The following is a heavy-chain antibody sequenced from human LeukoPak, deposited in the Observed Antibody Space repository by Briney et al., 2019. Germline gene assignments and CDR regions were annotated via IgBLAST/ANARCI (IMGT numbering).Heavy chain of an antibody. CDR3: ARRSGYPPPWDY. D-gene: IGHD3-3*01. V-gene: IGHV3-7*01. J-gene: IGHJ4*02. CDR1: GFNFSSYW. CDR2: IKQDGSEK. Sequence: PGGSLRLSCAASGFNFSSYWMSWVRQAPGKGLEWVANIKQDGSEKYYVDSVKGRFTISRDNAKNSLYLQMNSLRAEDTAVYYCARRSGYPPPWDYWGQGTLVTVSS.